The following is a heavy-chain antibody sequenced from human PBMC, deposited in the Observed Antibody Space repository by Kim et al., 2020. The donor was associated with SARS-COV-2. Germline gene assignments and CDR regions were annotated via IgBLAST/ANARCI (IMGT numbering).Heavy chain of an antibody. D-gene: IGHD4-4*01. J-gene: IGHJ3*02. Sequence: NYSPSLRPRVTISVDASKNQVSLRLRSVTAADTAIYYCARLTTEVHDAFDIWGQGTLVTVSS. V-gene: IGHV4-4*09. CDR3: ARLTTEVHDAFDI.